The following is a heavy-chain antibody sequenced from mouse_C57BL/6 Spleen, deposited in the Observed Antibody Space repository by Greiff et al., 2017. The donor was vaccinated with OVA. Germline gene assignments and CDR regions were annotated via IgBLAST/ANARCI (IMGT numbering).Heavy chain of an antibody. CDR3: AREETGTKEFAY. CDR1: GYTFTNYW. J-gene: IGHJ3*01. CDR2: IYPGGGYT. V-gene: IGHV1-63*01. D-gene: IGHD4-1*01. Sequence: QVQLQQSGAELVRPGTSVKMSCKASGYTFTNYWIGWAKQRPGNGLEWIGDIYPGGGYTNYNEKFKGKATLTADKSSSTAYMQFSSLTSEDSAIYYCAREETGTKEFAYWGQGTLVTVSA.